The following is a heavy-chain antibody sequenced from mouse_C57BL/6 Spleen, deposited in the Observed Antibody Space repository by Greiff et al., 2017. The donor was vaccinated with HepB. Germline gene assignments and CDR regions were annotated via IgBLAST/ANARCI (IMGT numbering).Heavy chain of an antibody. J-gene: IGHJ3*01. CDR1: GYTFTDYY. V-gene: IGHV1-26*01. CDR3: ARGELGLGAWFAY. D-gene: IGHD4-1*01. Sequence: VQLQQSGPELVKPGASVKISCKASGYTFTDYYMNWVKQSHGKSLEWIGDINPNNGGTSYNQKFKGKATLTVDKSSSTAYMELRSLTSEDSAVYYCARGELGLGAWFAYWGQGTLVTVSA. CDR2: INPNNGGT.